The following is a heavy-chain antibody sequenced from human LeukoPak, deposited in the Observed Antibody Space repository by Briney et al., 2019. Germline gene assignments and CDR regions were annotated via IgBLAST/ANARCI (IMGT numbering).Heavy chain of an antibody. J-gene: IGHJ5*02. CDR1: GFTFSSYW. V-gene: IGHV3-74*01. CDR3: ARDHRADLYWFDP. Sequence: GGSLSLSCAASGFTFSSYWMHGLRQARGKAVVGVSRIKSDGSSTSYADSVKGRYTISRDNAKNTLYLQMNSLRAEDTTVYYCARDHRADLYWFDPWGQGTLVTVSS. CDR2: IKSDGSST.